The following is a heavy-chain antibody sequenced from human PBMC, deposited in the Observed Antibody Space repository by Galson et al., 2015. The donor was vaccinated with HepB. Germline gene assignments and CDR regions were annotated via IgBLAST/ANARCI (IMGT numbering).Heavy chain of an antibody. V-gene: IGHV3-21*01. CDR1: GFTFSSYS. CDR2: ISSSSSYI. D-gene: IGHD5-12*01. CDR3: ARGESRGYDSHFDY. Sequence: SLRLSCAASGFTFSSYSMNWVRQAPGKGPEWVSSISSSSSYIYYADSVKGRFTISRDNAKNSLYLQMNSLRAEDTAVYYCARGESRGYDSHFDYWGQGTLVTVSS. J-gene: IGHJ4*02.